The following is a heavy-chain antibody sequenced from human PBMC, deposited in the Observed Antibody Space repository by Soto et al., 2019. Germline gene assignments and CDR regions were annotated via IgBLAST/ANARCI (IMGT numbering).Heavy chain of an antibody. J-gene: IGHJ3*02. Sequence: GASVKVSCKACGYTFTGYYMHWVRQAPGQGLEWMGWINPNSGGTNYAQKFQGWVTMTRDTSISTAYMELSRLRSDDTAVYYCARTASYSSSWTPWAFDIWGQGTMVTVSS. CDR3: ARTASYSSSWTPWAFDI. CDR2: INPNSGGT. V-gene: IGHV1-2*04. CDR1: GYTFTGYY. D-gene: IGHD6-13*01.